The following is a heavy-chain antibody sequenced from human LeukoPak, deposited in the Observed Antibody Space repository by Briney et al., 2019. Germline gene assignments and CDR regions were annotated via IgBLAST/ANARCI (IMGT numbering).Heavy chain of an antibody. Sequence: SETLSLTCTVSGGSISSYYWSWIRQPAGKGLEWIGRIYTSGSTNYNPSLKSRVTMSVDTSKNQFSLKLSSVTAADTAVYYCAGEPIDYVWGSYRYFDYWGQGTLVTVFS. CDR3: AGEPIDYVWGSYRYFDY. CDR2: IYTSGST. D-gene: IGHD3-16*02. V-gene: IGHV4-4*07. CDR1: GGSISSYY. J-gene: IGHJ4*02.